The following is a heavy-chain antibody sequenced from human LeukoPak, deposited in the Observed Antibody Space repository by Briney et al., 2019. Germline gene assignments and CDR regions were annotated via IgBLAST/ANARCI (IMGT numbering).Heavy chain of an antibody. D-gene: IGHD6-13*01. CDR2: ISGSGGST. V-gene: IGHV3-23*01. CDR3: AKLQQQLVDGGMDV. J-gene: IGHJ6*02. Sequence: GVLRLSCAASGFTFSSYDMRWVRQAPGKGLEWVSGISGSGGSTYYADSVRGRFTISRDNSKNTLYLQMNSLRAEDTAVYYCAKLQQQLVDGGMDVWGQGTTVTVSS. CDR1: GFTFSSYD.